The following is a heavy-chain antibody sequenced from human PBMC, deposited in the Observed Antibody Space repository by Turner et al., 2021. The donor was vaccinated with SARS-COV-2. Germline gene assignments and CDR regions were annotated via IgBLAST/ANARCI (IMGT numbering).Heavy chain of an antibody. D-gene: IGHD3-22*01. J-gene: IGHJ4*02. V-gene: IGHV3-7*03. CDR3: ARDGSGYYDSSGLLDY. CDR1: GFTFSSYW. CDR2: IKQDGSEK. Sequence: EVQLVESGGGLVQPGGSLRLSCAASGFTFSSYWMSWVRQAPGKGLEWVANIKQDGSEKYYVDSVKGRFTISRDNAKNSLYLQMNSLRAEDTAVYYCARDGSGYYDSSGLLDYWGQGTLVTVSS.